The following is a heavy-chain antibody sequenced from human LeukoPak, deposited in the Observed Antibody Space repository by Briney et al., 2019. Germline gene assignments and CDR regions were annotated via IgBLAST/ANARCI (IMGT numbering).Heavy chain of an antibody. CDR1: GYTFTVYY. Sequence: GASVKVSCKGSGYTFTVYYMHWGRQAPAQGLELMGWSNTNSGGTNYAQKVQGSGTITRDTSISTASMELSRLRSDDTAVYYCARDPKNYDILTGYSPVGTFDYWGQGTLVTVSS. V-gene: IGHV1-2*02. J-gene: IGHJ4*02. CDR2: SNTNSGGT. D-gene: IGHD3-9*01. CDR3: ARDPKNYDILTGYSPVGTFDY.